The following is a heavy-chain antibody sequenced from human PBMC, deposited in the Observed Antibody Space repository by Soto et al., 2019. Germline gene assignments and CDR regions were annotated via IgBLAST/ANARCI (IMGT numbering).Heavy chain of an antibody. J-gene: IGHJ6*02. CDR2: IYPGDSDT. CDR3: ARTAAAGKYYYGTDV. V-gene: IGHV5-51*01. D-gene: IGHD6-13*01. Sequence: PGESLKISCKGSGYSFIDYWIGWVRQMPGKGLEWMGIIYPGDSDTRYSPSFQGQVTISADKSISTAYLQWSSLKASDTAMYYCARTAAAGKYYYGTDVWGQGTTVTVSS. CDR1: GYSFIDYW.